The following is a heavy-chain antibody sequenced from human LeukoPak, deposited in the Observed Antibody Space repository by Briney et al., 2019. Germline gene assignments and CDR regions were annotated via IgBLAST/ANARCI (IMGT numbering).Heavy chain of an antibody. CDR3: ARGIYIAAAGTMEWFDP. D-gene: IGHD6-13*01. CDR1: GGSISSYY. V-gene: IGHV4-59*01. CDR2: IYYSGST. Sequence: PSETLSLTCTVSGGSISSYYWNWIRQPPGRGLEWIGYIYYSGSTNYNPSLKSRVTISVDTSKNQFSLKLSSVTAADTAVYYCARGIYIAAAGTMEWFDPWGQGTLVTVSS. J-gene: IGHJ5*02.